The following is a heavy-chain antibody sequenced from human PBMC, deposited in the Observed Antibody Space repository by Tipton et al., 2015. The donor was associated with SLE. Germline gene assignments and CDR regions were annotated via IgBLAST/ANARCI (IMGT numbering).Heavy chain of an antibody. V-gene: IGHV4/OR15-8*02. D-gene: IGHD2-21*02. CDR2: VFHSGNT. Sequence: TLSLTCDVSGDSISSSTWWSWVRQPPGKGLEWIGEVFHSGNTNYNPSLESRVTISIDKSKNQFSLKLMSVTAADTAMYYCARTLRQTDDYWGQGIQVTVSS. CDR3: ARTLRQTDDY. CDR1: GDSISSSTW. J-gene: IGHJ4*02.